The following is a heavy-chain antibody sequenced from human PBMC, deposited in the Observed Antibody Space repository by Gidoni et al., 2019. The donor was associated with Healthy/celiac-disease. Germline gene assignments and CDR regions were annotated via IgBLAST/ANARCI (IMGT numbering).Heavy chain of an antibody. Sequence: EVQLLESGGGLVQPGGSLRLSGAASGFTFSRYALSWVRQAPGKGLEWVSAISGSGGSTYYADSVKGRFTISRDNSKNTLYLQMNSLRAEDTAVYYCAKDRYRYCSGGSCYYIDYWGQGTLVTVSS. J-gene: IGHJ4*02. V-gene: IGHV3-23*01. D-gene: IGHD2-15*01. CDR3: AKDRYRYCSGGSCYYIDY. CDR2: ISGSGGST. CDR1: GFTFSRYA.